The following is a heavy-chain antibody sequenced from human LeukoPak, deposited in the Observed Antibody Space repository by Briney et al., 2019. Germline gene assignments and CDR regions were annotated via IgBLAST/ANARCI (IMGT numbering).Heavy chain of an antibody. CDR3: ARGGGVWGSYRSIQFDY. Sequence: PSETLSLTCTVSGGSISSYYWSWIRQPPGKGLEWIGYIYYSGSTNYNPSLKSRVAISVDTSKNQFSLKLSSVTAADTAVYYCARGGGVWGSYRSIQFDYWGQGTLVTVSS. CDR1: GGSISSYY. D-gene: IGHD3-16*02. J-gene: IGHJ4*02. V-gene: IGHV4-59*01. CDR2: IYYSGST.